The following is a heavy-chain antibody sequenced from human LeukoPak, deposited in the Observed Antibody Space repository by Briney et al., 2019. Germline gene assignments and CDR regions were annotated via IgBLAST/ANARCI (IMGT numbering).Heavy chain of an antibody. D-gene: IGHD6-13*01. J-gene: IGHJ4*02. CDR1: GYTFTSYD. CDR3: ARGARDPIAAAGTADY. CDR2: MNPNSGNT. V-gene: IGHV1-8*03. Sequence: ASVKVSCKASGYTFTSYDINWVRQATGQGLGWMGWMNPNSGNTGYAQKFQGRVTITRNTSISTAYMELSSLRSEDTAVYYCARGARDPIAAAGTADYWGQGTLVTVSS.